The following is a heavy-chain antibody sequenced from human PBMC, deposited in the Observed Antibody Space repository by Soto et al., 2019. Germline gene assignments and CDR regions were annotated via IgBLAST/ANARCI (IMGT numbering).Heavy chain of an antibody. D-gene: IGHD5-18*01. CDR3: ARSGVDTMPYYYGMDV. CDR1: GYSFTSYW. V-gene: IGHV5-51*01. Sequence: GESLKISCKGSGYSFTSYWIGWVRQMPGKGLEWMGIIYPGDSDTRYSPSFQGQVTISADKSISTAYLQWSSLKASDTAMYYCARSGVDTMPYYYGMDVWGQGTTVTVSS. J-gene: IGHJ6*02. CDR2: IYPGDSDT.